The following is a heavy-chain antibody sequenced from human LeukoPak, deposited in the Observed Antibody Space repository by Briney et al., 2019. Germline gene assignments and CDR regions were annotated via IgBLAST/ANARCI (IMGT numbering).Heavy chain of an antibody. J-gene: IGHJ4*02. V-gene: IGHV3-30*02. CDR3: AKDRGPGIAVAGTGLFDY. Sequence: GGSLRLSCAASGFTFRSYGMHWVRQAPGKGLEWVAFIRYDGSNKYYADSVKGRFTISRDNSKNALYLQMNSLRAEDTAVYYCAKDRGPGIAVAGTGLFDYWGQGTLVTVSS. D-gene: IGHD6-19*01. CDR1: GFTFRSYG. CDR2: IRYDGSNK.